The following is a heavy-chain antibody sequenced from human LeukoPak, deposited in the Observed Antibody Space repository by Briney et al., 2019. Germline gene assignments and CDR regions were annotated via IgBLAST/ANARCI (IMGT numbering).Heavy chain of an antibody. CDR3: ARGAVVNGLDV. J-gene: IGHJ6*02. Sequence: SETLSLTCSVSGGSMNSYYWSWIRQSPGKGLEWIGYIYYSGSTNYNPSLKSRVTISVDTSKNQFSLKLSSVTAADTAVYYCARGAVVNGLDVWGQGTTVTVSS. D-gene: IGHD5-18*01. CDR1: GGSMNSYY. CDR2: IYYSGST. V-gene: IGHV4-59*08.